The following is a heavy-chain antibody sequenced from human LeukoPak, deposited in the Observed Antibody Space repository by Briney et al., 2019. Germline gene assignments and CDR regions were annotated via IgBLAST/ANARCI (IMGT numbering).Heavy chain of an antibody. CDR3: AKDGYNFLYYFDY. CDR1: GFTFDNYA. Sequence: PGRSLRLSCAASGFTFDNYAMHWVRHAPGKGLEWVSGISWNSGSIGYADSVKGRFTISRDNAKNSLYLQMNSLRAEDTALYYCAKDGYNFLYYFDYWGQGTLVTVSS. V-gene: IGHV3-9*01. D-gene: IGHD5-24*01. CDR2: ISWNSGSI. J-gene: IGHJ4*02.